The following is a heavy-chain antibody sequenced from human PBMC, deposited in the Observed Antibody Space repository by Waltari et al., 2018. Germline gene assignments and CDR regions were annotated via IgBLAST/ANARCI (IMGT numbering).Heavy chain of an antibody. CDR1: GGSISSHY. CDR3: ARHFSRHFLEWGRYMDV. Sequence: QVQLQESGPGLVKPSETLSLTCTVSGGSISSHYWSWIRQPPGKGLEWIGYIYYSGSTNYYPSLKSRVTISVDTSKNQFSLKLSSVTAADTAVYYCARHFSRHFLEWGRYMDVWGKGTTVTVSS. J-gene: IGHJ6*03. D-gene: IGHD3-3*01. CDR2: IYYSGST. V-gene: IGHV4-59*11.